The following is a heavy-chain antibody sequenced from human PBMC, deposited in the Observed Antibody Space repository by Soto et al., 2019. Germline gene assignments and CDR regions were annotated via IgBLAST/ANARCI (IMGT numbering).Heavy chain of an antibody. CDR1: GFTVSSNY. CDR3: ARVLPDIVATYAFDI. CDR2: IYSGGST. D-gene: IGHD5-12*01. Sequence: EVQLVESGGGLIQPGGSLRLSCAASGFTVSSNYMSWVRQAPGKGLEWVSVIYSGGSTYYADSVKGRFTISRDNSKNTLYLQMNSLRAEDTAVYYCARVLPDIVATYAFDIWGQGTMVTVSS. V-gene: IGHV3-53*01. J-gene: IGHJ3*02.